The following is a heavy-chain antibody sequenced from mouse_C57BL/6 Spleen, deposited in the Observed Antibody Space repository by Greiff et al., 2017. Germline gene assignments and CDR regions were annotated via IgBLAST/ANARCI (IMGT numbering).Heavy chain of an antibody. CDR1: GFSLTSYG. D-gene: IGHD2-5*01. CDR3: AKNWGNSNLAMDY. V-gene: IGHV2-5*01. Sequence: QVQLQQSGPGLVQPSQSLSITCTVSGFSLTSYGVHWVRQSPGKGLEWLGVIWRGGSTDYNAAFMSRLSITKDNSKSQVFFKMNSLQADDTAIYYCAKNWGNSNLAMDYWGQGTSVTVSS. J-gene: IGHJ4*01. CDR2: IWRGGST.